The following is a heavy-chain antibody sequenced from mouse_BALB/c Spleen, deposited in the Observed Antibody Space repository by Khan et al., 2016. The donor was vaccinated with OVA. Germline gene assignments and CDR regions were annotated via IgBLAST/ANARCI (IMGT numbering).Heavy chain of an antibody. CDR3: ADDYDEGFAY. J-gene: IGHJ3*01. D-gene: IGHD2-4*01. Sequence: EVQLQESGPGLVKPSQSLSLTCTVTGYSITGDYAWNWIRQCPGNKLEWMGDISYSGSTSYNPSLNSRISITRDTSKNQFFLQLNSVTTEDTATDYCADDYDEGFAYWGQGTLVTVSA. V-gene: IGHV3-2*02. CDR2: ISYSGST. CDR1: GYSITGDYA.